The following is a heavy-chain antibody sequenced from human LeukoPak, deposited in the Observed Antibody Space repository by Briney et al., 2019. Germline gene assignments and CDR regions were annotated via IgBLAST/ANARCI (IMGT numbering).Heavy chain of an antibody. CDR2: IYYTGST. V-gene: IGHV4-59*08. J-gene: IGHJ4*02. CDR3: ARLKGYNYGYPGY. CDR1: GGSITTYY. D-gene: IGHD5-24*01. Sequence: HPSETLSLTCTVSGGSITTYYWSWIRQPPGKGLEYIGYIYYTGSTNYNPSLKSRVTISVDTSKSQFSLKLSSVTAADTAVYYCARLKGYNYGYPGYWGQGTLVTVSS.